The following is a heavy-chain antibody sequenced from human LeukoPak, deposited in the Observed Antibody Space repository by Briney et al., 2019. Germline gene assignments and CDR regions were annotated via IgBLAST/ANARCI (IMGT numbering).Heavy chain of an antibody. Sequence: SETLSLTCTVSVGSISSGGYYWSWIRQHPGKGLEWIGYIYYSGSTYYNPSLKSRVTISVDTSKNQFSLKLSSVTAADTAVYYCARDVYYYDSSGHSRSGYFDYWGQGTLVTVSS. CDR3: ARDVYYYDSSGHSRSGYFDY. D-gene: IGHD3-22*01. V-gene: IGHV4-31*03. CDR2: IYYSGST. CDR1: VGSISSGGYY. J-gene: IGHJ4*02.